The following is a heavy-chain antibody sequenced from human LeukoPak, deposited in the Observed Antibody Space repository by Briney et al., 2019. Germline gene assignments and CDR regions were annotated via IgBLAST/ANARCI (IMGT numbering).Heavy chain of an antibody. Sequence: SETLSLTCAVSGGSISSYYWSGIRQPPGKGLEWVGYIYYSGSTNYNPSLKSRVTISVDTSKNQFSLKLSSVTAADTAVYYCARENDYDSSGSFDYWGQGTLVTVPS. D-gene: IGHD3-22*01. J-gene: IGHJ4*02. V-gene: IGHV4-59*01. CDR2: IYYSGST. CDR3: ARENDYDSSGSFDY. CDR1: GGSISSYY.